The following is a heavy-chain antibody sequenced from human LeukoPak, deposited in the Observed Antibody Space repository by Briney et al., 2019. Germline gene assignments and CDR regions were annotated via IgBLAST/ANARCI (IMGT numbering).Heavy chain of an antibody. Sequence: SETLSLTCTVSGVSFSSSTYYWAWIRQPPGKGLEWIGSFYYTGSTYSNPSLKSRVTISVDTSNNQFSLNLRSVTAADTAVYYCARRAVTEDYWGQGTLVTVSS. D-gene: IGHD4-11*01. CDR2: FYYTGST. V-gene: IGHV4-39*01. CDR1: GVSFSSSTYY. J-gene: IGHJ4*02. CDR3: ARRAVTEDY.